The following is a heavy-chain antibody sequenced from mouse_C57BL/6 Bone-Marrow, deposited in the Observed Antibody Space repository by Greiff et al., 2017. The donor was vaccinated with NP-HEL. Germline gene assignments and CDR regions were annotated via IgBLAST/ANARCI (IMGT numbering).Heavy chain of an antibody. CDR1: GYSFTDYN. V-gene: IGHV1-39*01. D-gene: IGHD1-1*01. CDR2: INPNYGTT. Sequence: VHVKQSGPELVKPGASVKISCKASGYSFTDYNMNWVKQSNGKSLEWIGVINPNYGTTSYNQKFKGKATLTVDQSSSTAYMQLNSLTSEDSAVYYGARHGSRGAFAYWGKGTLVTVSA. J-gene: IGHJ3*01. CDR3: ARHGSRGAFAY.